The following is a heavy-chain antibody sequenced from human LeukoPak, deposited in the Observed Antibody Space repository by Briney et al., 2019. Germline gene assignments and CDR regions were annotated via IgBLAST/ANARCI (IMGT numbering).Heavy chain of an antibody. Sequence: SETLSLTCAVYGGSFSGYYWSWIRQPPGKGLEWIGEINHSGSTNYNPSLKSRVTMSLDTSKNQFSLKMTSVTAADSAIYFCARMPVPIHDAFDIWGQGTAVMVSS. CDR1: GGSFSGYY. D-gene: IGHD2-2*01. J-gene: IGHJ3*02. CDR3: ARMPVPIHDAFDI. CDR2: INHSGST. V-gene: IGHV4-34*01.